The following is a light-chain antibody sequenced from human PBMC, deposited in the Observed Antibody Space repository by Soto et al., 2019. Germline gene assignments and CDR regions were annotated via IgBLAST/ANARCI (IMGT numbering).Light chain of an antibody. Sequence: EIVLTQSPATLSLSPGERATLSCRASQSVSSYLAWYQQKPGQAPRLLIYDASNRDTDIPARCSGSGSETDFTLTISSLAPVDFAVYYCPQRSNWTPVTFGGGTKVEIK. J-gene: IGKJ4*02. CDR2: DAS. CDR1: QSVSSY. V-gene: IGKV3-11*01. CDR3: PQRSNWTPVT.